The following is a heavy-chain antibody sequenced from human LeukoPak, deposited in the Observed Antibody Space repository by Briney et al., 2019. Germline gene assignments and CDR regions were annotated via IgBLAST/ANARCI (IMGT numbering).Heavy chain of an antibody. Sequence: GGSLRLSCAASGFTFGYFWMTWVRQAPGKGLEWVSGISGSGGSTYNADSVEGRFTTSRDNSKNTLFLQMNSLRAEDTAAYYCAKSTSSWYGGPFDLWGRGTMVTASS. CDR3: AKSTSSWYGGPFDL. D-gene: IGHD6-13*01. J-gene: IGHJ3*01. CDR2: ISGSGGST. CDR1: GFTFGYFW. V-gene: IGHV3-23*01.